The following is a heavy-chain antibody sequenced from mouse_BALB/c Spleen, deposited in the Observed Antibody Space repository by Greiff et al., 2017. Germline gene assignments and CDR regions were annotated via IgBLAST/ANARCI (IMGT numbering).Heavy chain of an antibody. CDR1: GYASSSYW. Sequence: VQLLQSGAELVRPGSSVKISCKAFGYASSSYWTNWVKQRPGPGPEWIGQIYPGDGDTNYNGKFKGKATLTAYNSSSIAYMQVSGITSEHSAVHICTSPNDDDSSPFACGGQGTLGTVTA. V-gene: IGHV1-80*01. CDR3: TSPNDDDSSPFAC. J-gene: IGHJ3*01. CDR2: IYPGDGDT. D-gene: IGHD1-1*01.